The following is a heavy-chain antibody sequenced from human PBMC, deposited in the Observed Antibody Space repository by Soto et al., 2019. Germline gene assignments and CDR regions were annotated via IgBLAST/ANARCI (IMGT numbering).Heavy chain of an antibody. CDR1: GYTFTGYA. D-gene: IGHD6-19*01. CDR3: ARAVAVAADFDY. Sequence: QVQLVPSGAEEKKPGASVKVSCKASGYTFTGYAMHWVRQAPGQRLEGMGWIHAGNGNTKYSQKFQGRVTITRDTSASTAYMELSSLRSEDTAVYYWARAVAVAADFDYWGQGTLVTVSS. J-gene: IGHJ4*02. V-gene: IGHV1-3*05. CDR2: IHAGNGNT.